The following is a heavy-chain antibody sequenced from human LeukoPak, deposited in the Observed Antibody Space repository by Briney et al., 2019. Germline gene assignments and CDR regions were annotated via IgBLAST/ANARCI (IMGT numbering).Heavy chain of an antibody. CDR3: ARDYYGSGSSLVDY. Sequence: PGGSLRLSCAASGFTFSDYYMSWIRQAPGKGLEWLSYISSSGSTIYYADSVKGRFTISRDNAKNSLSLQMSSLRAEDTAVYYCARDYYGSGSSLVDYWGQGTLVTVSS. CDR1: GFTFSDYY. V-gene: IGHV3-11*01. J-gene: IGHJ4*02. D-gene: IGHD3-10*01. CDR2: ISSSGSTI.